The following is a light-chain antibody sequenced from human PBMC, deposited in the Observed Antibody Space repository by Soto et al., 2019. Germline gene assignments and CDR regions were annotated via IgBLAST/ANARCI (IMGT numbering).Light chain of an antibody. CDR2: GAS. CDR3: HQYGSSPWT. J-gene: IGKJ1*01. Sequence: EIVLTQSPGTLSLSPGERATLSCRASQSVSSNYLAWCQQKPGQAPRLLIYGASRRATGIPDRFSGSGSGTDFTLTISRLEPEDFAVYYCHQYGSSPWTFGQGTKVEIK. CDR1: QSVSSNY. V-gene: IGKV3-20*01.